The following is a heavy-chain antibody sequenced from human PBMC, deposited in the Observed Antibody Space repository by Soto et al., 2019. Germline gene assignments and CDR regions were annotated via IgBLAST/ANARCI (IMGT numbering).Heavy chain of an antibody. Sequence: SETLSLTCTVSGGSISSGSYHWSWIRQHPGKGLEWIGNIYYSGSSYYNPSLKSRATISIDTSKDQFSLRLGSVTAADSAFYYCARIHWAQSSLDYWGRGILVTVSS. CDR2: IYYSGSS. CDR3: ARIHWAQSSLDY. D-gene: IGHD6-19*01. J-gene: IGHJ4*02. V-gene: IGHV4-31*03. CDR1: GGSISSGSYH.